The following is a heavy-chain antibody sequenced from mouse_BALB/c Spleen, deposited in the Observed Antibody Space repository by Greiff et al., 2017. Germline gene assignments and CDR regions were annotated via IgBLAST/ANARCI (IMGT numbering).Heavy chain of an antibody. CDR3: ARDDSFDY. D-gene: IGHD2-4*01. Sequence: EVQLVESGGGLVKPGGSLKLSCAASGFTFSSYAMAWVRQSPEKRLEWVAEISSGGSYTYYPDTVTGRFTISRDNAKNTLYLEMSSLRSEDTAMYYCARDDSFDYWGQGTTLTVSS. V-gene: IGHV5-9-4*01. J-gene: IGHJ2*01. CDR1: GFTFSSYA. CDR2: ISSGGSYT.